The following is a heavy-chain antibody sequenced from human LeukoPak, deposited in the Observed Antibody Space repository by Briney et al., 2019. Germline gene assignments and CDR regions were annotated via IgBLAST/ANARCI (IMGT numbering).Heavy chain of an antibody. V-gene: IGHV3-48*02. J-gene: IGHJ3*02. Sequence: GGSLRLSCAASVFILSSNSMNGVRQAPGKGLEWVSYISSSSSTIYYADSVKGRFTISRDNAKNSLYLQMNSLRDEDTAVYYRARSSPFDIWGQATMVTVSS. CDR1: VFILSSNS. CDR2: ISSSSSTI. CDR3: ARSSPFDI.